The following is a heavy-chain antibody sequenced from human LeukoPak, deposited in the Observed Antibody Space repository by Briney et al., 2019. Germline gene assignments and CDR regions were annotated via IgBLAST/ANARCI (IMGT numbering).Heavy chain of an antibody. CDR3: ARGLGYCSGGSCSAGPNFDY. J-gene: IGHJ4*02. CDR1: GGSISSYY. D-gene: IGHD2-15*01. Sequence: PSETLSLTCTVSGGSISSYYWSWIRQPPGKGLEWIGYIYYSGSTYYNPSLKSRVTISVDTSKNQFSLKLSSVTAADTAVYYCARGLGYCSGGSCSAGPNFDYWGQGTLVTVSS. CDR2: IYYSGST. V-gene: IGHV4-30-4*08.